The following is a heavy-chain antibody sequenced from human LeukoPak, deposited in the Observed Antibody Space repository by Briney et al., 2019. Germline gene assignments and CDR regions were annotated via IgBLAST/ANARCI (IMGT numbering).Heavy chain of an antibody. CDR1: GFTFSSYA. CDR3: ARCSGGSCYYYFDY. CDR2: ISGSGGST. Sequence: GRSLRLSCAASGFTFSSYAMSWVRQAPGKGLEWVSAISGSGGSTYYADSVKGRFTISRDHSKNTLYLQMNSLRAEDTAVYYCARCSGGSCYYYFDYWGQGTLVTVSS. J-gene: IGHJ4*02. D-gene: IGHD2-15*01. V-gene: IGHV3-23*01.